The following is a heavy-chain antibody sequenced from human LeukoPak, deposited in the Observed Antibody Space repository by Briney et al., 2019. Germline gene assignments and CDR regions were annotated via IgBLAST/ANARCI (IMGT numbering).Heavy chain of an antibody. CDR3: ARSCFTTSGGGCSSEALNYFGP. V-gene: IGHV3-23*01. Sequence: GGSLRLSCAASRFTFTSFVMSWVRQAPGKGLEWVSAIGGSGITTFYANSVKGRFTISRDNSKNTLFLQMNSLRAEDTAVYYCARSCFTTSGGGCSSEALNYFGPWGQGTLVTVSS. D-gene: IGHD2-15*01. CDR2: IGGSGITT. CDR1: RFTFTSFV. J-gene: IGHJ5*02.